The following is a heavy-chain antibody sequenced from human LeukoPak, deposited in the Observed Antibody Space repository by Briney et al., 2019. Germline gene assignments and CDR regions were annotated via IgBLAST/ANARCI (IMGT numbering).Heavy chain of an antibody. CDR1: GYNFSSYW. V-gene: IGHV5-51*01. Sequence: GASLKISFKGSGYNFSSYWIGWVRPMPGKGLEWMGIIYPGDSDTRNSPSFQGQVTMSADKSINTAYLQWSSLKASDTAMYYCARQSCSGGSCYSDFWGQGTLVTVSS. J-gene: IGHJ4*02. CDR2: IYPGDSDT. D-gene: IGHD2-15*01. CDR3: ARQSCSGGSCYSDF.